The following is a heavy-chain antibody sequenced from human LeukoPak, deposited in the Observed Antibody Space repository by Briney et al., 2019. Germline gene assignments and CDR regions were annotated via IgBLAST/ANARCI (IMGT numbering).Heavy chain of an antibody. CDR3: ARGAIAAAGTEWFDP. V-gene: IGHV4-34*01. CDR2: INHSGST. CDR1: GGSLSGYY. Sequence: SETLSLTCAVYGGSLSGYYWSWIRQPPGKGLEWIGEINHSGSTNYNPSLKSRVTISVDTSKNQFSLKLSSVTAAGTAVYYCARGAIAAAGTEWFDPWGQGTLVTVSS. J-gene: IGHJ5*02. D-gene: IGHD6-13*01.